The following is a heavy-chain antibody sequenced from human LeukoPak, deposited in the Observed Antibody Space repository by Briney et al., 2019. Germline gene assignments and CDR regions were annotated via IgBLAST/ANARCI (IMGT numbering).Heavy chain of an antibody. V-gene: IGHV1-69*13. CDR3: AREQSDIVVVPAALDAFDI. CDR1: GGTFSSYA. CDR2: IIPIFGTA. Sequence: ASVKVSCKASGGTFSSYAISWVRQAPGQGLEWMGGIIPIFGTANYAQKFQGRVTITADESTSTAYMELSSLRSEDTAVYYCAREQSDIVVVPAALDAFDIWGQGTMVTVSS. J-gene: IGHJ3*02. D-gene: IGHD2-2*01.